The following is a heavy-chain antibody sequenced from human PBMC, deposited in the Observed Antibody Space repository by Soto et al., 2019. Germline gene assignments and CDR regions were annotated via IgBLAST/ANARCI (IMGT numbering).Heavy chain of an antibody. D-gene: IGHD6-13*01. Sequence: PSETLSLTCTVSGGSISSSSYYWGWIRQPPGKGLEWIGSIYYSGSTYYNPSLKSRVTISVDTSKNQFSLKLSPVTAADTAVYYCARQIAAAYFDYWGQGTLVTVSS. V-gene: IGHV4-39*01. CDR1: GGSISSSSYY. CDR3: ARQIAAAYFDY. CDR2: IYYSGST. J-gene: IGHJ4*02.